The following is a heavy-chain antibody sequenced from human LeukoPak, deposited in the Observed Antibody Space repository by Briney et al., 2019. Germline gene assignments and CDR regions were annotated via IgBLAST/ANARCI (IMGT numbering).Heavy chain of an antibody. D-gene: IGHD1-26*01. V-gene: IGHV3-7*01. J-gene: IGHJ4*02. CDR1: GFTFSSYW. CDR2: IKQDGSEK. Sequence: GSLRLSCAASGFTFSSYWMSWVRQAPGKGLEWVANIKQDGSEKYYVDSVKGRFTISRDNAKNSLYLQMNSLRAEDTAVYYCARVVFSGSLHFDYWGQGTLVTVSS. CDR3: ARVVFSGSLHFDY.